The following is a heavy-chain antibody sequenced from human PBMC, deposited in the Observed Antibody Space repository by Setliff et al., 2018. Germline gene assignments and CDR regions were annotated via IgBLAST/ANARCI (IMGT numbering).Heavy chain of an antibody. V-gene: IGHV3-33*08. CDR1: GFTFSTYR. CDR3: ARTCSGSGCYAGLES. D-gene: IGHD2-15*01. CDR2: IWDDGGNK. Sequence: GGSLRLSCAASGFTFSTYRMHWVRQAPGKGLEWVADIWDDGGNKYHADSVKGRFTISRDNYKNTLYLQMNSLRPEDTAVYYCARTCSGSGCYAGLESWGQGTPVTVSS. J-gene: IGHJ4*02.